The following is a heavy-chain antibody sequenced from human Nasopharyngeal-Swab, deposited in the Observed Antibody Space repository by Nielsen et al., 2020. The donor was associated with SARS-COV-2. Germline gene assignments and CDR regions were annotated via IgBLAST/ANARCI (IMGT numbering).Heavy chain of an antibody. D-gene: IGHD3-10*01. CDR1: EYTFTSYD. CDR2: MNPNSGNT. J-gene: IGHJ4*02. CDR3: ARDPYHYGSGSQRDFDY. Sequence: ASVKVSCKASEYTFTSYDINWVRQATGQGLEWMGWMNPNSGNTGYVQKFQGRVTMTRNTSISTAYMELSSLRSEDTAVYYCARDPYHYGSGSQRDFDYWGQGTLVTVSS. V-gene: IGHV1-8*01.